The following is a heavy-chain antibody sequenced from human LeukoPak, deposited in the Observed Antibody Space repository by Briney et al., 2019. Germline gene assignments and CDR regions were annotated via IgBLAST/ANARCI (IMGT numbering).Heavy chain of an antibody. D-gene: IGHD6-13*01. V-gene: IGHV4-30-4*01. J-gene: IGHJ5*02. CDR2: IYYTGSI. Sequence: TSSETLSLTCTVSGASISSGDYYWNWIRQSPGKGLEWIEYIYYTGSIYYNPSLKSRVIISVDTSKNQFSLNLSSVTAADTAVYYCARQGTAGRYMYNWFDPWGQGTLVTVSS. CDR3: ARQGTAGRYMYNWFDP. CDR1: GASISSGDYY.